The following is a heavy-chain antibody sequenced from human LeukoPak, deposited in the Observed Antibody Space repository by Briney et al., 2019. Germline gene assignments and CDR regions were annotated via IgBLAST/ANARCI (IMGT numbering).Heavy chain of an antibody. J-gene: IGHJ5*02. CDR2: IYHSGTT. CDR3: SRLSHVAGAPKVSWFDP. CDR1: AYSISDGWV. V-gene: IGHV4-38-2*02. Sequence: PSETLSLTCTVSAYSISDGWVWGMIRQPPGKGLEWIGSIYHSGTTYYNPSLKSRATMSVDTSNNRFSLKLTSVTAADTAMYYCSRLSHVAGAPKVSWFDPWGQGTLVTVSS. D-gene: IGHD1-26*01.